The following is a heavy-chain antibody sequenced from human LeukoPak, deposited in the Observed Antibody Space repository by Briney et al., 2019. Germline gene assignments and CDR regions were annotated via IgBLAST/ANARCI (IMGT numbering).Heavy chain of an antibody. J-gene: IGHJ2*01. V-gene: IGHV4-59*01. D-gene: IGHD7-27*01. CDR3: ARDRTGEMFWYFDL. Sequence: SETLSLTCSVSGGSIRNYYWSWIRQPPGKGLEYIGYIYYTGSTNYNPSLKSRVTISLDTSKNQFSLELSSVTAADTAVYYCARDRTGEMFWYFDLRGRGTLVTVPS. CDR1: GGSIRNYY. CDR2: IYYTGST.